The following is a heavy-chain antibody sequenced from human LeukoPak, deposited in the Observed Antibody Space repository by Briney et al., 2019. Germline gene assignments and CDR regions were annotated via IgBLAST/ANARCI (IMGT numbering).Heavy chain of an antibody. CDR2: INTNTGNP. D-gene: IGHD6-19*01. CDR3: ASKSFYSSGDDAFDI. Sequence: ASVKVSCKASGCTFTSYYMHWVRQAPGQGLEWMGWINTNTGNPTYAQGFTGRFVFSLDTSVSTAYLQISSLKAEDTAVYYCASKSFYSSGDDAFDIWGQGTMVTASS. V-gene: IGHV7-4-1*02. J-gene: IGHJ3*02. CDR1: GCTFTSYY.